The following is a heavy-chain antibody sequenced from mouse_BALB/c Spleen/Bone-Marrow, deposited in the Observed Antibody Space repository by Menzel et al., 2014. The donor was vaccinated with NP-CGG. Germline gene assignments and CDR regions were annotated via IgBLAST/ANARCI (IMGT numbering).Heavy chain of an antibody. J-gene: IGHJ3*01. V-gene: IGHV5-9-2*01. Sequence: VASGGGLVKPGGSLKLSCAASGFTFSSYAMSWVRQTPEKRLEXVATISSXGSYPYYPDSVKGRFTISRDNAKNNLYLQMSSLRSEDTAVYYCARQTGSYDDWFAYWGQGTLVTVSA. D-gene: IGHD2-12*01. CDR2: ISSXGSYP. CDR3: ARQTGSYDDWFAY. CDR1: GFTFSSYA.